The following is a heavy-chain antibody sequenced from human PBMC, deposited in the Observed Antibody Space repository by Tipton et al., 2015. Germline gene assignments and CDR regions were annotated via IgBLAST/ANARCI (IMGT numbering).Heavy chain of an antibody. CDR2: ISSSSSTI. CDR3: ARNYDFWSGYEGCFDY. Sequence: SLRLSCAASGFTFSSYNMNWVRQAPGKGLEWVSYISSSSSTIYYADSVKGRFTISRDNAKNSLCLQMNSLRDEDTAVYYCARNYDFWSGYEGCFDYWGQGTLVTVSS. J-gene: IGHJ4*02. V-gene: IGHV3-48*02. CDR1: GFTFSSYN. D-gene: IGHD3-3*01.